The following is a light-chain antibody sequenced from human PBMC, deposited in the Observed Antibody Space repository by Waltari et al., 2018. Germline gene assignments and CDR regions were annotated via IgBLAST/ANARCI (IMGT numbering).Light chain of an antibody. CDR2: DVS. CDR1: SSDVGGYNY. V-gene: IGLV2-11*01. Sequence: QSALTQPRSVSGSPGQSVTISCTGTSSDVGGYNYVSWYHQHPGKAPKLMIYDVSKRPSGVSDRFSGSTSGNTASLTIPGLQAEDEADYYCCSYAGSYTRVFGGGTKLTVL. CDR3: CSYAGSYTRV. J-gene: IGLJ3*02.